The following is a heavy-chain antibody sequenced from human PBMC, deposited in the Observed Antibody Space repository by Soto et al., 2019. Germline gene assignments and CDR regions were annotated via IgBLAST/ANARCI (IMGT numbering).Heavy chain of an antibody. Sequence: ETLSLTCTVSGASISNAYWSWIRQAAGKRLEWIGRIHSSGTFNYNPSLKSRVSISRDTSKNQISLKLSSVTAADTAVYYCARDNIVSKGYGMDVWGQGTTVTVSS. D-gene: IGHD5-12*01. V-gene: IGHV4-4*07. CDR2: IHSSGTF. CDR1: GASISNAY. J-gene: IGHJ6*02. CDR3: ARDNIVSKGYGMDV.